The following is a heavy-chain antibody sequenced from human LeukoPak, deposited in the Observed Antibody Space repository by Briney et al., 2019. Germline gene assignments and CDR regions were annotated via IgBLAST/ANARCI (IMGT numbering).Heavy chain of an antibody. CDR2: ISWNSGSI. D-gene: IGHD5-12*01. CDR3: AKGGGYDPYYFDY. V-gene: IGHV3-9*03. CDR1: GFTFDDYA. Sequence: PGGSLRLSCAASGFTFDDYAMHWVRQAPGKGLEWVSGISWNSGSIGYADSVKGRLTISRDNAKNSLYLQMNSLRAEDMALYYCAKGGGYDPYYFDYWGQGTLVTVSS. J-gene: IGHJ4*02.